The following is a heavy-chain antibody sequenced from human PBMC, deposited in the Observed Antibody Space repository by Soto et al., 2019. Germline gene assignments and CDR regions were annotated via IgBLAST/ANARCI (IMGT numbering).Heavy chain of an antibody. CDR3: ARGGGATINGVDYYYYYMDV. V-gene: IGHV4-59*01. Sequence: SETLSLTCTVSGGSISSYYWSWIRQPPGKGLEWIGYIYYSGSTNYNPSLKSRVTISVDTSKNQFSLKLSSVTAADTAVYYCARGGGATINGVDYYYYYMDVWGKGTTVTVSS. CDR2: IYYSGST. D-gene: IGHD5-12*01. J-gene: IGHJ6*03. CDR1: GGSISSYY.